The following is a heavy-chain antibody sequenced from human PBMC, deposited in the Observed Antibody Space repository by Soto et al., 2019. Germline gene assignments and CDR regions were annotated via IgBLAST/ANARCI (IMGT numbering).Heavy chain of an antibody. CDR3: ARLHGYCISTSCYGYYGMDV. CDR2: ISYSGST. J-gene: IGHJ6*02. Sequence: QLQLQESGPGLVKPSETLSLTCTVSGGSISSSSYYWGWIRQPPGKGLEWIGSISYSGSTYYNPSLKIRETMTVDTSKNQFSLKLSSVTAADTAVYYCARLHGYCISTSCYGYYGMDVWGQGTTVTVSS. CDR1: GGSISSSSYY. D-gene: IGHD2-2*01. V-gene: IGHV4-39*01.